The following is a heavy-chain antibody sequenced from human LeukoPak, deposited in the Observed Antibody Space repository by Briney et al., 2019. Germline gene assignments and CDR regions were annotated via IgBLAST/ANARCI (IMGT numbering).Heavy chain of an antibody. D-gene: IGHD4-17*01. V-gene: IGHV1-18*01. CDR1: GFTLRSYG. J-gene: IGHJ4*02. CDR2: FTTYNTNA. Sequence: EASVKVSCKASGFTLRSYGFNWMRQAPGQGLEWVGWFTTYNTNAYYAQNFQGRVTMTADTTASTAYMELRSLTSDDTAVYFCARGVDYDDRYYFDDWSQGTLATAPS. CDR3: ARGVDYDDRYYFDD.